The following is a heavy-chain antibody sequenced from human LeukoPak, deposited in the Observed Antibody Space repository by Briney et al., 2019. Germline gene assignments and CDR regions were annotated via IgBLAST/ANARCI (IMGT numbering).Heavy chain of an antibody. CDR3: ARELTIFDVDY. V-gene: IGHV3-48*01. Sequence: PGGSLRLSCAASGFTFSSYSMNWVRQAPGKGLEWVSYISSSSSTIYYADSVMGRFTISRDNAKNSLYLQMNSLRAEDTAVYYCARELTIFDVDYWGQGTLVTVSS. D-gene: IGHD3-3*01. CDR1: GFTFSSYS. J-gene: IGHJ4*02. CDR2: ISSSSSTI.